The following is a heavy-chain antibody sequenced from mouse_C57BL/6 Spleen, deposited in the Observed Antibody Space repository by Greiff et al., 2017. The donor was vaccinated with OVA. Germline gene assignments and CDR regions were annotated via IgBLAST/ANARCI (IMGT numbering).Heavy chain of an antibody. CDR3: ARDDWDEDAMDY. D-gene: IGHD4-1*01. J-gene: IGHJ4*01. CDR2: ISDGGSYT. V-gene: IGHV5-4*01. CDR1: GFTFSSYA. Sequence: DVQLVESGGGLVKPGGSLKLSCAASGFTFSSYAMSWVRQTPEKRLEWVATISDGGSYTYYTDNVKGRFTIARDNAKNNLYLQMSHLKSEDTAMYYCARDDWDEDAMDYWGKGTSVTVSS.